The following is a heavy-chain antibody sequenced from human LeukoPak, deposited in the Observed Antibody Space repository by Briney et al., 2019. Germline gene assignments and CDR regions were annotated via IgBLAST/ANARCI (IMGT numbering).Heavy chain of an antibody. J-gene: IGHJ5*02. CDR2: IYYSGSA. CDR1: GGSISSYY. CDR3: ARDHLANLASRLFDP. Sequence: SETLSLTCTVSGGSISSYYWSWIRQPPGKGLEWIGYIYYSGSANYHPSLKSRVTISVDTSKNRFSLRLSSVTAADTAVYYCARDHLANLASRLFDPWGQGTLVTVSS. V-gene: IGHV4-59*01. D-gene: IGHD3-3*01.